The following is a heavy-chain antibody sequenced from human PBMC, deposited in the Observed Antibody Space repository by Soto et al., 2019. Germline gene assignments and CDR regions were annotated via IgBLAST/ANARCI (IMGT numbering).Heavy chain of an antibody. CDR1: GGSISSGDYY. CDR3: ASIYYGEGIGDGMDV. V-gene: IGHV4-30-4*01. D-gene: IGHD4-17*01. Sequence: KPSETLSLTCTVSGGSISSGDYYWSWIRQPPGKGLEWIGYIYYSGSTYYNPSLKSRVTISVDTSKNQFSLKLSSVTAADTAVYYCASIYYGEGIGDGMDVWGQGTKVTVSS. CDR2: IYYSGST. J-gene: IGHJ6*02.